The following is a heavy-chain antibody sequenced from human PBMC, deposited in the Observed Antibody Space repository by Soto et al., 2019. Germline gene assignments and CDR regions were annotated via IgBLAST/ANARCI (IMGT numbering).Heavy chain of an antibody. CDR3: TRDASRDSSARGWFDP. Sequence: GGSLRLSCAASGFTFRSFTMNWVRQAPGKGLEWVSTISCNSAYIYYRDALRGGFTISRDNAKNSLHLQMNSLRAEDTAVYYCTRDASRDSSARGWFDPWGPGTLVTVSS. CDR1: GFTFRSFT. CDR2: ISCNSAYI. V-gene: IGHV3-21*01. J-gene: IGHJ5*02. D-gene: IGHD6-13*01.